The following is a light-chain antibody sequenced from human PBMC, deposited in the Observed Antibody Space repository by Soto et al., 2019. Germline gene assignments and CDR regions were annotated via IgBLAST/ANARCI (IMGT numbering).Light chain of an antibody. Sequence: EIVLTQSPGTLSLSPGERVTLSCRASQSISNNHLAWYQQKPGQAPRLLIHGTSNRATGIPDRFSGSGSGTDITLTFSRLEPEDFAVYYCEQYDSSPRTFGQGTKVDIK. CDR3: EQYDSSPRT. V-gene: IGKV3-20*01. J-gene: IGKJ1*01. CDR2: GTS. CDR1: QSISNNH.